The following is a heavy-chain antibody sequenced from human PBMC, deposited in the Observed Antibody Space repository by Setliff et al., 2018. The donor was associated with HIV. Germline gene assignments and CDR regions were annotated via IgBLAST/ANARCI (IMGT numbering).Heavy chain of an antibody. J-gene: IGHJ4*02. CDR3: ARDGGSGAPFDY. CDR2: ITRPGGLTSDGRST. D-gene: IGHD3-16*01. V-gene: IGHV3-74*01. CDR1: GFTFSNYW. Sequence: GGSLRLSCATSGFTFSNYWVHWVRQAPGKGLVWLALITRPGGLTSDGRSTLYADSVKGRFTISRDNAKNTVYLQMSSLRVEDTAVYYCARDGGSGAPFDYWGQGTLVTVSS.